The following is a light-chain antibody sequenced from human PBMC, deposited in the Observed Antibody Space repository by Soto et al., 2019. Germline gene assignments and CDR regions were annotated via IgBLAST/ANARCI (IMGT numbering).Light chain of an antibody. CDR3: LQLNTYPWT. J-gene: IGKJ1*01. Sequence: IQMTHSPSSLSASVGDRLSITCRASQVITNDLVWYQQKSGKAPKRLIYAASTLQSGVPSRFSGSGSGTEFTLTISSLQPEDVATYYCLQLNTYPWTFGQGTKVEIK. CDR2: AAS. V-gene: IGKV1-17*01. CDR1: QVITND.